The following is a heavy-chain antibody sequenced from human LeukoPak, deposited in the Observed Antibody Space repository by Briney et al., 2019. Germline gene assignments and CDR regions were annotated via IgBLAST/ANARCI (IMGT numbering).Heavy chain of an antibody. CDR2: ISGGGGST. V-gene: IGHV3-23*01. CDR1: EFTFSSYA. D-gene: IGHD3-3*01. CDR3: AKGSGYYTGGGYFDY. J-gene: IGHJ4*02. Sequence: GGSLRLSCAASEFTFSSYAINWVRQAPGKGLEWVSAISGGGGSTYYADSVKGRFTISRDNSKNTLYLQMNGLRAEDTAVYYCAKGSGYYTGGGYFDYWGQGALVTVSS.